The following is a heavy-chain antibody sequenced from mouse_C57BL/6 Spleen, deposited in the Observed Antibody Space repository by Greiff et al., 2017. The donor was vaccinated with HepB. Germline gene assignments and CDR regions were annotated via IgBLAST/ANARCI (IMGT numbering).Heavy chain of an antibody. Sequence: VQLQESDAELVKPGASVKISCKVSGYTFTDHTIHWMKQRPEQGLEWIGYIYPRDGSTKYNEKFKGKATLTADKSSSTAYMQLNSLTSEDSAVYFCAQIHYYYGSFAYWGQGTLGTVSA. V-gene: IGHV1-78*01. J-gene: IGHJ3*01. CDR2: IYPRDGST. D-gene: IGHD1-1*01. CDR3: AQIHYYYGSFAY. CDR1: GYTFTDHT.